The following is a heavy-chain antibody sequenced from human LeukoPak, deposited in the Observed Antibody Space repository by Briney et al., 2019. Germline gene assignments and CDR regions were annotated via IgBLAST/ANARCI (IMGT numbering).Heavy chain of an antibody. CDR2: ISGSGGST. CDR3: AGLGSTTTVGNDY. CDR1: GFTFSSYG. J-gene: IGHJ4*02. D-gene: IGHD4-17*01. V-gene: IGHV3-23*01. Sequence: GGSLRLSCAASGFTFSSYGMSWVRQAPGKGLEWVSAISGSGGSTYYADSVKGRLTISRDNSKNTLYLQMNSLRAEDTAVYYCAGLGSTTTVGNDYWGQGTLVTVSS.